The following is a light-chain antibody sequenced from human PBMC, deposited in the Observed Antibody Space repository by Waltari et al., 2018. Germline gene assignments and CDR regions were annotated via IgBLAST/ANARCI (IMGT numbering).Light chain of an antibody. CDR2: GAS. CDR1: QSVGSD. CDR3: QQYNQWPPIT. Sequence: DTVVTQSPDTLSVSPGERVTLSCRASQSVGSDLAGYQQNPGQAPRLLIYGASTRATGIPARFSGSASGTEFTLTISSLQSEDLGVYDCQQYNQWPPITFGPGTKVEVK. V-gene: IGKV3-15*01. J-gene: IGKJ3*01.